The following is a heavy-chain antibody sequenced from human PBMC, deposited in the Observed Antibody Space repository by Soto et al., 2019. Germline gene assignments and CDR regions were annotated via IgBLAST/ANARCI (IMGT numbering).Heavy chain of an antibody. CDR1: GFTFSSYG. CDR3: AKDLWRYQLLYWFDP. CDR2: ISYDGSNK. Sequence: PGGSLRLSCAASGFTFSSYGMHWVRQAPGKGLEWVAVISYDGSNKYYADSVKGRFTISRDNSKNTLYLQMNSLRAEDTAVYYCAKDLWRYQLLYWFDPWGQGTLVTVSS. D-gene: IGHD2-2*01. V-gene: IGHV3-30*18. J-gene: IGHJ5*02.